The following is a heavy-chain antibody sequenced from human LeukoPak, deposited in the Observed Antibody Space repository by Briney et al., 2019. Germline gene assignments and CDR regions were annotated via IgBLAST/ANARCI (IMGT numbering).Heavy chain of an antibody. J-gene: IGHJ4*02. V-gene: IGHV4-31*03. CDR2: IYYSGST. D-gene: IGHD3-10*01. CDR1: GGSISSGGYY. Sequence: SETLSLTCTVSGGSISSGGYYWSWIRQHPGKGLEWIGYIYYSGSTYYNPSLKSRVTISVDTSKNQFSLKLSSVTAADTAVYYCATMVRGVSIFDYWGQGTLVTVSS. CDR3: ATMVRGVSIFDY.